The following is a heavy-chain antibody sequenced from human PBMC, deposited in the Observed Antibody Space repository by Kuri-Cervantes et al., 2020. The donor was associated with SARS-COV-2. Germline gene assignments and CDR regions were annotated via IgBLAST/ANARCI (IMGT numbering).Heavy chain of an antibody. Sequence: GGSLRPPCAASGFTFSSYAMSWVRQAPGKGLEWVSSISSSSSYIYYADSVKGRFTISRDNAKNSLYLQMNSLRAEDTAVYYCAKDLEDIVVVTAATVTPLGAFDIWGQGTMVTVSS. J-gene: IGHJ3*02. CDR2: ISSSSSYI. D-gene: IGHD2-2*01. CDR1: GFTFSSYA. V-gene: IGHV3-21*01. CDR3: AKDLEDIVVVTAATVTPLGAFDI.